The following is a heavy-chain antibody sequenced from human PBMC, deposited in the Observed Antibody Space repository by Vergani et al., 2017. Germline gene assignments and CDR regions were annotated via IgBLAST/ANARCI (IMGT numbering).Heavy chain of an antibody. CDR2: IDRDYGVK. V-gene: IGHV3-9*01. J-gene: IGHJ2*01. D-gene: IGHD3-16*01. CDR3: VKDKDYDADGPFDL. CDR1: GFTFQAFA. Sequence: LVEAGGGLVQPGGSLRLSCTASGFTFQAFAFHWVRQVAGRGLEWVSGIDRDYGVKNGNSFEGRFSISRDNAKKAVFLQMNNLRHEDTALYFCVKDKDYDADGPFDLWGRGTLVTVSS.